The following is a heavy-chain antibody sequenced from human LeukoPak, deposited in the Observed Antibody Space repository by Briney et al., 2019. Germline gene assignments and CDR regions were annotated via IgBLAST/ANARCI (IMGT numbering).Heavy chain of an antibody. CDR3: ARVIFGVVIPLANYYYYMDV. CDR1: GGSISSYY. J-gene: IGHJ6*03. V-gene: IGHV4-59*01. Sequence: PSETLSLTCTVSGGSISSYYWSWIRQPPGKGLEWIGYIYYSGSTNYNPSLKSRVTISVDTSKNQFSLKLSSVTAADTAVYYRARVIFGVVIPLANYYYYMDVWGKGTTVTVSS. CDR2: IYYSGST. D-gene: IGHD3-3*02.